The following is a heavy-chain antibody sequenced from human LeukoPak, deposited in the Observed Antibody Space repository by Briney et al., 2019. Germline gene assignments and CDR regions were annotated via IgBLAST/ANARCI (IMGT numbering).Heavy chain of an antibody. J-gene: IGHJ4*02. V-gene: IGHV3-30*03. CDR2: ISYDGSNK. CDR3: ARDHGYAFDY. Sequence: GGSLRLSCAASGFTFSSYGMHWVRQAPGKGLEWVAVISYDGSNKYYADSVKGRFTISRDNSKNTLYLQMNSLRDEDTAVYYCARDHGYAFDYWGQGTLVTVSS. CDR1: GFTFSSYG. D-gene: IGHD5-12*01.